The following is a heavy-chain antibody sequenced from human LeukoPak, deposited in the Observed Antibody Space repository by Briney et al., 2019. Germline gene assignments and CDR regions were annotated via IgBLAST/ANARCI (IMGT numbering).Heavy chain of an antibody. D-gene: IGHD3-3*01. CDR2: IWYDGSNK. Sequence: PGRSLRLSCAASGFTFSSYGMHWVRQAPGKGLEWVAVIWYDGSNKYYADSVKGRFTISRDNSKNTLYLQMNSLRAEDTAVYYCARDPPHYDFWSGYYESWGRGTLVTVSS. V-gene: IGHV3-33*01. CDR3: ARDPPHYDFWSGYYES. CDR1: GFTFSSYG. J-gene: IGHJ5*02.